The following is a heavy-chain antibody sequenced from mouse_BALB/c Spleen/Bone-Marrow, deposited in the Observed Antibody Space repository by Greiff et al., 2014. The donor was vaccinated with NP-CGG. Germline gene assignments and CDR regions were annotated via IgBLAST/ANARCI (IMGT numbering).Heavy chain of an antibody. CDR1: GYTFTDYG. J-gene: IGHJ4*01. CDR3: ARGDYRYGETMDY. Sequence: VQLQESGPELVRPGVSVKISCKGSGYTFTDYGMHWVKQSHAKSLEWIGLISLYSGNTNYNQKFKDKATMTVDKSSSTAYMELARLTSEDSAIYCCARGDYRYGETMDYWGQGTSVTVSS. CDR2: ISLYSGNT. V-gene: IGHV1-67*01. D-gene: IGHD2-14*01.